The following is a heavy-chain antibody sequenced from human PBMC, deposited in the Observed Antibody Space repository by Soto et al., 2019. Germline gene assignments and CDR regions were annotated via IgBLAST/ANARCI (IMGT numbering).Heavy chain of an antibody. V-gene: IGHV1-46*03. CDR1: GYTFTSYY. CDR2: INPSGGST. CDR3: ARDRTTPYGDYNGWYFDL. J-gene: IGHJ2*01. Sequence: QVRLVQSGAGVKKPGASVKVSCKASGYTFTSYYMHWVRQAPGQGLEWMGIINPSGGSTSYAQKFQGRVTMTRDTSTSTVYMELSSLRSEDTAVYYCARDRTTPYGDYNGWYFDLWCRGTLVTVSS. D-gene: IGHD4-17*01.